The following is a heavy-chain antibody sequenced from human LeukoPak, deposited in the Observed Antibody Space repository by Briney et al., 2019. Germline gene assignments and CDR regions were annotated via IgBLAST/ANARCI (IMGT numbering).Heavy chain of an antibody. Sequence: PGGSLRLSRAVSGFTVSSNYMSWVRQAPGKGLEWVSVIYSGDSTYYADSVKGRFTISRDNSKNTLYLQMNSLRTEDTGVYYCASAAATLTNLRLVDYWGQGTLVTVSS. V-gene: IGHV3-53*05. CDR3: ASAAATLTNLRLVDY. CDR1: GFTVSSNY. D-gene: IGHD4-17*01. J-gene: IGHJ4*02. CDR2: IYSGDST.